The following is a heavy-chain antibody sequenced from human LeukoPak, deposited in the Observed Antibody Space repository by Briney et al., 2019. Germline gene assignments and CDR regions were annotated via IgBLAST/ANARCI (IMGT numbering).Heavy chain of an antibody. Sequence: SQTLSLTCAISGXSVSNNSSTWNWIRQSPSRGLEWLGRTYYRSKWYNDYAVSVKSRITINPDTSKNQFSLQLNSVTPEDTAVYYCARDKGGRGSAFDIWGQGTMVTVSS. CDR3: ARDKGGRGSAFDI. J-gene: IGHJ3*02. CDR2: TYYRSKWYN. V-gene: IGHV6-1*01. CDR1: GXSVSNNSST. D-gene: IGHD2-15*01.